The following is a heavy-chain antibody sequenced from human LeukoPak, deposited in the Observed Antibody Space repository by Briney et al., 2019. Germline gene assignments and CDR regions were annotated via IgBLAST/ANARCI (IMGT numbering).Heavy chain of an antibody. CDR3: ARRYYYDSRGYYY. CDR1: GFTFSSYW. CDR2: IKQDGSEK. Sequence: PGGSLRLSCAASGFTFSSYWMSWVRQAPGKGLEWVANIKQDGSEKYYVDSVKGRFTISRDNAKNSLYLQMNSLRAEDTAVYYCARRYYYDSRGYYYWGQGTLVTVSS. D-gene: IGHD3-22*01. J-gene: IGHJ4*02. V-gene: IGHV3-7*01.